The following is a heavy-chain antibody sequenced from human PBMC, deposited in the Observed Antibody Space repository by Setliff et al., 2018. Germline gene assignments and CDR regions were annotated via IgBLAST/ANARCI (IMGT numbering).Heavy chain of an antibody. Sequence: ASVKVSCKASGYTFTNYAMTWMRQAPGQGLEYMGWINTNTGNPIYAQGFTGRFVFSLDTSFSTAYLQISSLKSEDTAVYYCARGSRFGTIVYKGDYYMAVWGKGTTVTVSS. V-gene: IGHV7-4-1*02. CDR1: GYTFTNYA. CDR3: ARGSRFGTIVYKGDYYMAV. D-gene: IGHD3-10*01. CDR2: INTNTGNP. J-gene: IGHJ6*03.